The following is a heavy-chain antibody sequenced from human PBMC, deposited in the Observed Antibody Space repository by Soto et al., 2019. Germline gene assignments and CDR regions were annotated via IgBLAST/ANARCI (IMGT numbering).Heavy chain of an antibody. J-gene: IGHJ4*02. CDR2: ISYDGSNK. V-gene: IGHV3-30*18. CDR3: AKDGGGGQHIAAAGTYVWYYFDY. Sequence: QVQVVESGGGVVQPGRSLRLSCAASGFTFSSYGMHWVRQAPGKGLEWVAVISYDGSNKYYADSVKGRFTISRDNSKNTLYLQMNSLRAEDTAVYYCAKDGGGGQHIAAAGTYVWYYFDYWGQGTLVTVSS. D-gene: IGHD6-13*01. CDR1: GFTFSSYG.